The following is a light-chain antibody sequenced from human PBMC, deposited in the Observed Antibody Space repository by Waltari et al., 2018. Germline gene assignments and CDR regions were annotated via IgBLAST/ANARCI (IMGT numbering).Light chain of an antibody. Sequence: QSVLTQPPSASGTPGQRVTISCSGSSSNIGSNYVYWYQQLPGTAPKLLIYRNNQRPSGVPDRFSGSNSGTSASLAISGLRSEDEADYYCAAWDDSLSGHWVFGGGTKLTVL. CDR3: AAWDDSLSGHWV. CDR2: RNN. V-gene: IGLV1-47*01. CDR1: SSNIGSNY. J-gene: IGLJ3*02.